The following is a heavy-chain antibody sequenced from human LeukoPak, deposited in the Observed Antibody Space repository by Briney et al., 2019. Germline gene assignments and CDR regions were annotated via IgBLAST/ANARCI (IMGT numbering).Heavy chain of an antibody. CDR1: GFTFRRHE. V-gene: IGHV3-48*03. Sequence: PGGSLRLSCAASGFTFRRHEMNWVRQAPGKGLEWVSYVGGSGSSIFYADSVKGRFTISRDNAKNSLYLQMNSLRAEDTAVYYCARAARAVALDYWGQGTLVTVSS. J-gene: IGHJ4*02. CDR3: ARAARAVALDY. D-gene: IGHD6-19*01. CDR2: VGGSGSSI.